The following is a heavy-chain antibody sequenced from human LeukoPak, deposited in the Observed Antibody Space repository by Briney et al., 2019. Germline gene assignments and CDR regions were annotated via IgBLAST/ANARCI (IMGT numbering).Heavy chain of an antibody. D-gene: IGHD5-18*01. CDR1: GFTFSNYA. CDR2: ISGSGGSI. Sequence: GGSLRLSCAASGFTFSNYAMSWARQAPGKGLEWVSAISGSGGSIYYADSVKGRFTISRDNSKNTLYLQMNSLRAEDTAVYYCTKGTIWLPFDYWGQGTLVTVSS. J-gene: IGHJ4*02. CDR3: TKGTIWLPFDY. V-gene: IGHV3-23*01.